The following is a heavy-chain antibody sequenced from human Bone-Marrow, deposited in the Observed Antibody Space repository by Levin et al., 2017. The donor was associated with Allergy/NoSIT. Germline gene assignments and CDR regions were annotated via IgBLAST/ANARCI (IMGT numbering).Heavy chain of an antibody. CDR2: ILPLFGTT. J-gene: IGHJ4*02. CDR1: GGTLNTYT. D-gene: IGHD6-13*01. Sequence: SVKVSCKASGGTLNTYTITWVRQAPGQGLEWMGEILPLFGTTKYAQKFQGRVTLTADESTGTVYMEMSRLGSEDTAVYFCARLKGTIVAPGSPLLDYWGQGTLVTVSS. CDR3: ARLKGTIVAPGSPLLDY. V-gene: IGHV1-69*13.